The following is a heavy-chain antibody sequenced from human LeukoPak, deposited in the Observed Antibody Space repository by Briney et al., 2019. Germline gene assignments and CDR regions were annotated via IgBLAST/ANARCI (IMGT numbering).Heavy chain of an antibody. CDR3: ARGDYYDSSGYYYVSY. Sequence: ASVKVPCKASGGTFSSYAISWVRQAPGQGLEWMGRIIPILGIANYAQKFQGRVTITADKSTSTAYMELSSLRSEDTAVYYCARGDYYDSSGYYYVSYWGQGTLVTVSS. V-gene: IGHV1-69*04. D-gene: IGHD3-22*01. CDR1: GGTFSSYA. CDR2: IIPILGIA. J-gene: IGHJ4*02.